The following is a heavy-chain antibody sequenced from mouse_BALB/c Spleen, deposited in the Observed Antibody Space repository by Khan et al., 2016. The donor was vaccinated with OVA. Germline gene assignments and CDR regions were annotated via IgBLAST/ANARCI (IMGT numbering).Heavy chain of an antibody. J-gene: IGHJ2*01. CDR1: GYTFSSYW. D-gene: IGHD1-1*01. CDR3: ARGYFFDY. CDR2: ILPGTGSA. Sequence: VQLQESGAELMKPGASVKISCKATGYTFSSYWIEWVKQRPGHGLEWIGEILPGTGSANYNEKLKGKATFTADTSSKTAYMHRSSLTSEDSAVYYCARGYFFDYWGQGTTLTVSS. V-gene: IGHV1-9*01.